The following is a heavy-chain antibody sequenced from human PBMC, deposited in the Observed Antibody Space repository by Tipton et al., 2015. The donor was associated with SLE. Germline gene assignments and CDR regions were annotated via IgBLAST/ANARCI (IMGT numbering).Heavy chain of an antibody. D-gene: IGHD4/OR15-4a*01. V-gene: IGHV4-61*01. CDR1: GGSVSSGSYY. J-gene: IGHJ2*01. CDR2: IYYSGST. Sequence: TLSLTCTVSGGSVSSGSYYWSWIRQPPGKGLEWIGYIYYSGSTNYNPSLKSRVTISVDTSQNQFSLNLSSVTAADTAVYYCARDFGEVLTWYFDLWGRGTLVTVSS. CDR3: ARDFGEVLTWYFDL.